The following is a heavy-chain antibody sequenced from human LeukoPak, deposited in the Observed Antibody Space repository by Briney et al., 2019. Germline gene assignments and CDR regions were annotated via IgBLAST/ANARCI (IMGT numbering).Heavy chain of an antibody. CDR2: INPSGGST. CDR3: AITGKDSGGTYYYYYGMDV. J-gene: IGHJ6*02. Sequence: ASVKVSCKASGYTFTSYGISCVRQATGQRLEWMGIINPSGGSTSYAQKFQGRDTMTRDTSTSTVYMELSSLRSEATAAYYCAITGKDSGGTYYYYYGMDVWGQGTTVTVSS. V-gene: IGHV1-46*01. D-gene: IGHD7-27*01. CDR1: GYTFTSYG.